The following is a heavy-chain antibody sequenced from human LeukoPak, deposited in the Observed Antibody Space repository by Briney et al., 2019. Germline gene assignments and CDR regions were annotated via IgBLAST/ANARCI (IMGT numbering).Heavy chain of an antibody. Sequence: PSETLSLTCTVSGGSISSYYGSWIRQPPGKGLEWIGYIYYSGSTNYNPSLKSRVTISVDTSKNQFSLKLSSVTAADTAVYYRARDRDYYGSGSYYVGWFDPWGQGTLVTVSS. CDR2: IYYSGST. CDR3: ARDRDYYGSGSYYVGWFDP. CDR1: GGSISSYY. D-gene: IGHD3-10*01. J-gene: IGHJ5*02. V-gene: IGHV4-59*01.